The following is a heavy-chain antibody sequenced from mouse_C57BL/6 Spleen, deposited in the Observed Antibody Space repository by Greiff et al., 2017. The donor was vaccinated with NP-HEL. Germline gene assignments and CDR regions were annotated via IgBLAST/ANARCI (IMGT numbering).Heavy chain of an antibody. Sequence: EVKLQESGGGLVKPGGSLKLSCAASGFTFSDYGMHWVRQAPEKGLEWVAYISSGSSTIYYADTVKGRFTISRDNAKNTLFLQMTSLRSEDTAMYYCARGDNDYGSSYVDYFDYWGQGTTLTGSS. V-gene: IGHV5-17*01. CDR1: GFTFSDYG. J-gene: IGHJ2*01. CDR2: ISSGSSTI. D-gene: IGHD1-1*01. CDR3: ARGDNDYGSSYVDYFDY.